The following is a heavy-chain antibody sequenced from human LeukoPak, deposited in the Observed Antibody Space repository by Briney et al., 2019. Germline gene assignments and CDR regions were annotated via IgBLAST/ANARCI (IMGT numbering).Heavy chain of an antibody. Sequence: ASVKVSCKASGGTFSSYAISWVRQAPGQGLEWMGGIIPIFGTANYAQKFQGRVTITTDESTSTAYMELSSLRSEDTAVYYCARGPYCSSTSCDGVAEYFQHWGQGTLVTVSS. D-gene: IGHD2-2*01. V-gene: IGHV1-69*05. CDR3: ARGPYCSSTSCDGVAEYFQH. J-gene: IGHJ1*01. CDR2: IIPIFGTA. CDR1: GGTFSSYA.